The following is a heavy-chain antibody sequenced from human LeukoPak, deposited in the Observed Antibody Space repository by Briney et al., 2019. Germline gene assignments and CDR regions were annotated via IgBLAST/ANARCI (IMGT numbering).Heavy chain of an antibody. J-gene: IGHJ4*02. CDR2: INHSGST. Sequence: SETLSLTCAVYGGSFSGYYWSWIRQPPGKGLEWIGEINHSGSTNYNPSLKSRVTISVDTSKNQFSLKLSSVTAADTAVYYCAMTISGSSILDYWGQGTLVTVSS. CDR3: AMTISGSSILDY. V-gene: IGHV4-34*01. CDR1: GGSFSGYY. D-gene: IGHD1-26*01.